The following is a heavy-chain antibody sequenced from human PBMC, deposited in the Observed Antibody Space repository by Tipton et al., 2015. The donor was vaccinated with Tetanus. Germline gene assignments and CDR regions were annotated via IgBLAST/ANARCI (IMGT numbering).Heavy chain of an antibody. Sequence: QLVQSGAEVKKPGASVKISCKASGYTFTSYLIHWVRQAPGQGLEWMGIINPNDGERMYAQRFQGRLTMSVDTSNNLFSLKLTSVTAADTAVYYCARANNEFPKKGPFDSWGQGSLVIVSS. V-gene: IGHV1-46*01. CDR2: INPNDGER. D-gene: IGHD1-1*01. J-gene: IGHJ4*02. CDR3: ARANNEFPKKGPFDS. CDR1: GYTFTSYL.